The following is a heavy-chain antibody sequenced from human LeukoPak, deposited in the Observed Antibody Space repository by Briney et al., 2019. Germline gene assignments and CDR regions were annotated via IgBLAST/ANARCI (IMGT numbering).Heavy chain of an antibody. CDR3: AKFNRQYCSSTSCYGGFDY. V-gene: IGHV3-30*02. CDR1: GFTFSSYV. J-gene: IGHJ4*02. Sequence: GGSLRLSCAASGFTFSSYVMHWVRQAPGKGLEWVAFIRFDGSNKYYTDSVKGRFTLSRDNSKNTLYLQINSLRAEDTAVYYCAKFNRQYCSSTSCYGGFDYWGQGTLVTVSS. CDR2: IRFDGSNK. D-gene: IGHD2-2*01.